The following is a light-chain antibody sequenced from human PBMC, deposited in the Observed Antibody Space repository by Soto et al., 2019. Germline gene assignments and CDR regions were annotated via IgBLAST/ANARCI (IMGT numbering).Light chain of an antibody. CDR3: IQVKEFPLT. CDR1: QSLLDSLDGKTY. Sequence: IVIIKNPLSLPVNPGEPASISCRSSQSLLDSLDGKTYLDWYLQKPGQSPKLLIYTLSSRASGVPDRFSGSGSGTDFTLKISRVVSEDAGIYYGIQVKEFPLTCAGGPNVDIK. J-gene: IGKJ4*01. CDR2: TLS. V-gene: IGKV2-40*01.